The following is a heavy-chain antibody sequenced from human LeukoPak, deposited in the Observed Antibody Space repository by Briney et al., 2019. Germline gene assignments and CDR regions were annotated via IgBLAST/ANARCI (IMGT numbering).Heavy chain of an antibody. CDR2: INPNSGGT. J-gene: IGHJ4*02. Sequence: ASVKVSCKASGYTFTGYYMHWVRQAPGQGLEWMGWINPNSGGTNYAQKFQGRVTMTRDTSISTAYMELSRLRSDDTAVYYCARDPRYCSSTSCYHVWGQGTLVTVSS. CDR1: GYTFTGYY. V-gene: IGHV1-2*02. D-gene: IGHD2-2*01. CDR3: ARDPRYCSSTSCYHV.